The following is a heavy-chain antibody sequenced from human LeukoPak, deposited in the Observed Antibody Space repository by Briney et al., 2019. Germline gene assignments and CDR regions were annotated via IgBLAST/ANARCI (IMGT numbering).Heavy chain of an antibody. D-gene: IGHD5-18*01. J-gene: IGHJ6*02. V-gene: IGHV3-30*18. CDR3: AKEGAPYSYGLLGSLSYGMDV. Sequence: GGSLRLSCAASGFTFSSYGMHWVRQAPGKGLEWVAVISYDGSNKYYADSVKGRFTISRDNSKNTLYLQMNSLRAEDTAVYYCAKEGAPYSYGLLGSLSYGMDVWGQGTTVTVSS. CDR1: GFTFSSYG. CDR2: ISYDGSNK.